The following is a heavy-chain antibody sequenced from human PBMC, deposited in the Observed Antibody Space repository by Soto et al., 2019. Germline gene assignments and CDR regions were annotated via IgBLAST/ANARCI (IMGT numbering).Heavy chain of an antibody. J-gene: IGHJ6*02. Sequence: VKVSCKASGYTLNTYYMHWVRQAPGQGPEWMGIINPRGGSTTYAQNFQDRVTMTRDTSSSTVYMELSSLRSEDTAVYYCARGGGFSPYYYNLDVWGQGTTVTVSS. CDR3: ARGGGFSPYYYNLDV. CDR1: GYTLNTYY. V-gene: IGHV1-46*02. D-gene: IGHD2-15*01. CDR2: INPRGGST.